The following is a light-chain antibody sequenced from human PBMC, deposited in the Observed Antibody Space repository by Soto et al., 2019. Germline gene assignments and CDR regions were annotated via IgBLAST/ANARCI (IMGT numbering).Light chain of an antibody. CDR1: QSISSY. Sequence: DIQMTQSPSSLSASVGDRVTITCRASQSISSYLNWYQQKVGKAPKLLIFAASTLQSGVPSRFSGSGSGTDFTLTINSLQPEDFAAYYCQQTYTTLTFGGGTKVEIK. V-gene: IGKV1-39*01. CDR2: AAS. J-gene: IGKJ4*01. CDR3: QQTYTTLT.